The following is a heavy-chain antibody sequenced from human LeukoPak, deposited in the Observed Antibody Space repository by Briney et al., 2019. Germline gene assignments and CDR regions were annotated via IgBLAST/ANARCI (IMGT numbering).Heavy chain of an antibody. Sequence: SETLSLTCTVSGGSISSGSYYWSWIRQPAGKGLEWIGRIYTSGSTDYNPSLKSRVTISVDTSKNQFSLKLSSVTAADTAVYYCASMLNGYAFDIWGQGTMVTVSS. CDR1: GGSISSGSYY. CDR3: ASMLNGYAFDI. V-gene: IGHV4-61*02. CDR2: IYTSGST. J-gene: IGHJ3*02. D-gene: IGHD2-8*01.